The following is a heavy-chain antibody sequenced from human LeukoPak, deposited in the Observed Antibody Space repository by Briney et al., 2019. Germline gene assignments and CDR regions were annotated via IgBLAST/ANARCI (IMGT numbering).Heavy chain of an antibody. CDR3: TGGMGMSDY. J-gene: IGHJ4*02. Sequence: SETLSLTCAVSGGSISSGGYSWSWIRQPPGKGLEWIGYMYYSGNTNYNPSLKSRVTISVDTSKNQFSLKLTSVTAADTAMYYCTGGMGMSDYWGQGVLVTVSS. CDR1: GGSISSGGYS. D-gene: IGHD1-26*01. CDR2: MYYSGNT. V-gene: IGHV4-61*08.